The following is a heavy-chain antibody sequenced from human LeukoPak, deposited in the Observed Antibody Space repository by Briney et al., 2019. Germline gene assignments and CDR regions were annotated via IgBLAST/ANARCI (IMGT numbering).Heavy chain of an antibody. V-gene: IGHV3-21*01. CDR2: IGSSSSYI. Sequence: GGSLRLSCAASGFTFGSYVMNWVRQAPGRGLEWVSSIGSSSSYIYYADSMKGRFTISRDNAKKSLYLQMNSLRAEDTAVYYCARVLAYYDFWSGYSDYWGQETLVTVSS. D-gene: IGHD3-3*01. CDR3: ARVLAYYDFWSGYSDY. CDR1: GFTFGSYV. J-gene: IGHJ4*02.